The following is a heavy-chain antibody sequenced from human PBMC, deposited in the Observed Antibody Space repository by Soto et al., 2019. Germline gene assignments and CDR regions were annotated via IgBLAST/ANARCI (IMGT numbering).Heavy chain of an antibody. J-gene: IGHJ5*02. V-gene: IGHV1-18*04. Sequence: GASVKVSCKASGYTFTGYYMHWVRQAPGQGLEWMGWISTYNGNTNYAQKLQGRVTMTTDTSTSTAYMELRSLRSDDTAVYYCARGFRVAATRWWFDPWGQGTLVTVSS. CDR1: GYTFTGYY. D-gene: IGHD2-15*01. CDR3: ARGFRVAATRWWFDP. CDR2: ISTYNGNT.